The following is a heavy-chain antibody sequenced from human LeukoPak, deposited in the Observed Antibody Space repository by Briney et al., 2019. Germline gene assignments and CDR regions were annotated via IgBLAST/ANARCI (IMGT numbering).Heavy chain of an antibody. CDR2: VHYSGST. J-gene: IGHJ4*02. V-gene: IGHV4-4*08. D-gene: IGHD3-9*01. CDR3: ARDSGFNYDILTGYYKEGYFDY. Sequence: KASETLSLTCTVSGGSIDSYYWNWIRQPPGKGLEWIGFVHYSGSTYYNPSLKNRVTISVDTSKNQFSLKLSSVTAADTAVYYCARDSGFNYDILTGYYKEGYFDYWGQGTLVTVSS. CDR1: GGSIDSYY.